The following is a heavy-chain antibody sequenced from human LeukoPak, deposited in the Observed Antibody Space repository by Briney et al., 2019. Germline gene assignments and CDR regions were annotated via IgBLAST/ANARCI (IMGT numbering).Heavy chain of an antibody. D-gene: IGHD3-16*02. V-gene: IGHV4-59*12. CDR2: IYYSGST. CDR3: ARGTLRLGDLSLSNYFDP. CDR1: GGSISSYY. Sequence: PSETLSLTCTVSGGSISSYYWSWIRQPPGKGLEWIGYIYYSGSTNYNPSLKSRVTISVDTSKNQFSLKLSSVTAADTALYYCARGTLRLGDLSLSNYFDPWGQGTLVTVSS. J-gene: IGHJ5*02.